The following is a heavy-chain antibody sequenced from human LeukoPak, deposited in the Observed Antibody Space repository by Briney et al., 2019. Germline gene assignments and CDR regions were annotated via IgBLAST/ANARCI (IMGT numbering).Heavy chain of an antibody. CDR1: GGSFSGYY. CDR2: INHSGST. CDR3: ARVRTDYGDYVTRWNFDY. Sequence: ASETLSLTCAVYGGSFSGYYWSWIRQPPGKGLEWIGEINHSGSTNYNPSLKSRVTISVDTSKNQFSLKLSSVTAADTAVYYCARVRTDYGDYVTRWNFDYWGQGTLVTVSS. J-gene: IGHJ4*02. D-gene: IGHD4-17*01. V-gene: IGHV4-34*01.